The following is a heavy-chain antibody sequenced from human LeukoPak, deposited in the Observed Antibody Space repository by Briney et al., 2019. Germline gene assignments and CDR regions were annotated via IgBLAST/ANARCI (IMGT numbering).Heavy chain of an antibody. D-gene: IGHD3-22*01. CDR2: ISGSGGST. Sequence: AGGSLRLSCAASGFTFSSYATSWVRQAPGKGLEWVSAISGSGGSTYYADSVKGRFTISRDNAKNTLYLQMNSLRAEDTAVYYCAKDPSYYDSSGYYHWGQGTLVTVSS. V-gene: IGHV3-23*01. CDR1: GFTFSSYA. J-gene: IGHJ5*02. CDR3: AKDPSYYDSSGYYH.